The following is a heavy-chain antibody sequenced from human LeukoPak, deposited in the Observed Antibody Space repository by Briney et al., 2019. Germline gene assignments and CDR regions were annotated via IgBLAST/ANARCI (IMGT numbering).Heavy chain of an antibody. V-gene: IGHV1-69*01. CDR2: IIPIFGTA. CDR3: ASGGYDHSRRY. D-gene: IGHD5-12*01. J-gene: IGHJ4*02. CDR1: GGTFSSYA. Sequence: SVKVSCKACGGTFSSYAISWVRQAPGQGLEWMGGIIPIFGTANYAQKFQGRVTITADESTSTAYMELSSLRSEDTAVYYCASGGYDHSRRYWGQGTLVTVSS.